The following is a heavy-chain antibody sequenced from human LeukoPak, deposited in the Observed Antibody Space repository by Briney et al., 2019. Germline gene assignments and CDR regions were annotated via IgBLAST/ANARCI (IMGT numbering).Heavy chain of an antibody. CDR1: GYTFTSYG. CDR3: ARPVHYGGNRAFDI. J-gene: IGHJ3*02. D-gene: IGHD4-23*01. V-gene: IGHV1-18*01. Sequence: ASVKVSCKASGYTFTSYGISWVRQAPGQGLEWMGWISAYNGNTNYAQKLQGRVTMTTDTSTSTVYMELSSLRSEDTAVYYCARPVHYGGNRAFDIWGQGTMVTVSS. CDR2: ISAYNGNT.